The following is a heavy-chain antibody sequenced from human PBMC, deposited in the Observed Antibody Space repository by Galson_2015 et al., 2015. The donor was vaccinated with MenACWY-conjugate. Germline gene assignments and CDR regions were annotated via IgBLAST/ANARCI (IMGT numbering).Heavy chain of an antibody. D-gene: IGHD2-8*02. J-gene: IGHJ4*02. Sequence: SLRLSCEASGFTFGDYDVSWVRQAPGQGLEWVGFIRSNDYGGTTEYAASVKGRFTISRNDTKSIAYLRMNSLNNEDAAVYYCTRIWCCAGGVCSPLGYWGQGTLVTVSS. CDR1: GFTFGDYD. CDR3: TRIWCCAGGVCSPLGY. V-gene: IGHV3-49*04. CDR2: IRSNDYGGTT.